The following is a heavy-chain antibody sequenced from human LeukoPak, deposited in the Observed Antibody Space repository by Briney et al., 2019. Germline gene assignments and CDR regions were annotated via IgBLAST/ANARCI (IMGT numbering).Heavy chain of an antibody. J-gene: IGHJ4*02. CDR3: ARAVSGRFDY. CDR2: ICYSGST. Sequence: PSQTLSLTCTVSGGSISSGGYYWSWIRQHPGKGLEWIGYICYSGSTYYNPSLKSRVTISVDTSKNQFSLKLSSVTAADTAIYYCARAVSGRFDYWGQGTLVTVSS. CDR1: GGSISSGGYY. V-gene: IGHV4-31*03. D-gene: IGHD6-19*01.